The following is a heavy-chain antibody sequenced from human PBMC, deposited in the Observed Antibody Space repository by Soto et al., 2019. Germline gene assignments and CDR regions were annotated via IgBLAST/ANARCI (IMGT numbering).Heavy chain of an antibody. J-gene: IGHJ6*02. V-gene: IGHV1-46*01. D-gene: IGHD3-10*01. CDR2: INPSGGST. CDR1: GYTFTSYY. CDR3: ARDLWFGELLGYYYGMDV. Sequence: ASVKVSCKASGYTFTSYYMHWVRQPPGQGLEWMGVINPSGGSTSYAQKLQGRVTMTRDTSTSTVYMWLSSLRSEDTAVYYCARDLWFGELLGYYYGMDVWGQGTTVTVSS.